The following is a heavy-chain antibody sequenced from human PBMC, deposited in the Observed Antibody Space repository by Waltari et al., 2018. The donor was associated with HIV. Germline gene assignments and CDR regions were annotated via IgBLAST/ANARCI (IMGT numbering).Heavy chain of an antibody. J-gene: IGHJ4*02. V-gene: IGHV4-34*06. CDR2: VNHRGVR. CDR3: VRWRDSLGYFYQFYFFDY. D-gene: IGHD3-16*01. CDR1: GESFNDHY. Sequence: QVRLDQWGTNVLKPSETLSLTCAVYGESFNDHYWTWIRQPPGKGPEWIGSVNHRGVRLYNPSLRSRLNISVDTSKNQFSLKLASVTAADTATYYCVRWRDSLGYFYQFYFFDYWSQGHLVGISS.